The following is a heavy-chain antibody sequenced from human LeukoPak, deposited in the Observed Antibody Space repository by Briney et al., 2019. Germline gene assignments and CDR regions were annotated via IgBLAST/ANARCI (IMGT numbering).Heavy chain of an antibody. CDR1: GFTFNNYW. CDR2: IKQDGSQK. V-gene: IGHV3-7*03. CDR3: AREPPGNYDSSGHYYAYFDC. D-gene: IGHD3-22*01. Sequence: GGSLRLSCAVSGFTFNNYWASWVRHAPGMGLEWVANIKQDGSQKYYVDSVRGRFTISRDNAKNSLYLQMNSLRVEDTAVYYCAREPPGNYDSSGHYYAYFDCWGQGTLVTVSS. J-gene: IGHJ4*02.